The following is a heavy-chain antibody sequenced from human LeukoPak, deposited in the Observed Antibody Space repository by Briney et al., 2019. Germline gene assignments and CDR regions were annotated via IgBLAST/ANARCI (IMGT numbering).Heavy chain of an antibody. CDR3: AKDFRIGYSAHFDY. D-gene: IGHD2-21*01. CDR2: IYENGGTT. CDR1: GFTFRSHA. J-gene: IGHJ4*02. V-gene: IGHV3-23*01. Sequence: GGSLRLSCVGSGFTFRSHAMSWVRQAPEKGLEFVSGIYENGGTTYYADSVKGRFSISRDNFKNTLYLQMDSLRGEDTAVYYCAKDFRIGYSAHFDYWGQGALVTVSS.